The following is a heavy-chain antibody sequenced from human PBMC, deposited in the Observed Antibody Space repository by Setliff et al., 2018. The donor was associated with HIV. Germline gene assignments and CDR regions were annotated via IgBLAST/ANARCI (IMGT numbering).Heavy chain of an antibody. D-gene: IGHD3-22*01. J-gene: IGHJ3*02. CDR3: ATQSFSDTDNYYYAAFDI. CDR1: GGSMSGYY. V-gene: IGHV4-4*07. CDR2: IYSSGST. Sequence: SETLSLTCSVSGGSMSGYYWNWIRQPAGKGLEWIGRIYSSGSTNHNPSLKSRLTISVDTSKNQLSLKLRSVTAADTAVYYCATQSFSDTDNYYYAAFDIWGQGTMVTVSS.